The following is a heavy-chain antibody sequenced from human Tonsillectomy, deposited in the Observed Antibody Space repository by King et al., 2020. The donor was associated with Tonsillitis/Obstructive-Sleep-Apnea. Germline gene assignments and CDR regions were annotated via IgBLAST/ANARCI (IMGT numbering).Heavy chain of an antibody. CDR2: IYYSGST. V-gene: IGHV4-39*01. CDR3: ARLGDYDAFDI. Sequence: LQLQESGPGLVKPSETLSLTCTVSGGSISSSSYYWGWIRQPPGKGLEWIGSIYYSGSTYYNPSLKSRVTISVDTSKNQFSLKLNSVTAADTAVYYCARLGDYDAFDIWGQGTMVTVSS. CDR1: GGSISSSSYY. J-gene: IGHJ3*02. D-gene: IGHD2-21*01.